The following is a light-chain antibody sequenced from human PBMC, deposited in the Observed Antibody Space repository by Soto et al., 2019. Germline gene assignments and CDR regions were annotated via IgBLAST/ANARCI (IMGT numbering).Light chain of an antibody. J-gene: IGLJ2*01. Sequence: QSALTQPASVSGSPGQSIRISCTGTSYDVGGHNSVSWYQQHPGKAPKLMIYDVSYRPSGVSDRFSGSKSGNTASLTISGLQAEDEADYYCNSYTSSRTRVFGGGTKVTVL. CDR2: DVS. CDR1: SYDVGGHNS. V-gene: IGLV2-14*01. CDR3: NSYTSSRTRV.